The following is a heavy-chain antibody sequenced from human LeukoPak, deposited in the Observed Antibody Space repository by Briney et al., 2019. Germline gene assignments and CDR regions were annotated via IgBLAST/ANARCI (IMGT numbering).Heavy chain of an antibody. CDR3: ARGVGHRGQEHSYVYYFDD. D-gene: IGHD5-18*01. CDR1: GYTFTSYD. V-gene: IGHV1-8*01. J-gene: IGHJ4*02. CDR2: INPNSGNT. Sequence: ASVKVSCKASGYTFTSYDINWVRQATGQGLEWMGWINPNSGNTDYAQKFQGRVTITRDTSISTAYMELSSLRSEDTAVYYCARGVGHRGQEHSYVYYFDDWGQGPLVTVAS.